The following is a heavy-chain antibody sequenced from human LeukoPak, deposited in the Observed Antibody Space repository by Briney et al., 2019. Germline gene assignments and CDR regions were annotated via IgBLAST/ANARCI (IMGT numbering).Heavy chain of an antibody. CDR1: GFTFSGYA. CDR3: ARDGSGYGSGSQAPFDY. CDR2: ISGSGGST. V-gene: IGHV3-23*01. D-gene: IGHD3-10*01. J-gene: IGHJ4*02. Sequence: GGSLRLSCAASGFTFSGYAMSWVRQAPGKGLEWVSAISGSGGSTYYADSVKGRFTISRDNSKNTLYLQMNSLRAEDTAVYYCARDGSGYGSGSQAPFDYWGQGTLVTVSS.